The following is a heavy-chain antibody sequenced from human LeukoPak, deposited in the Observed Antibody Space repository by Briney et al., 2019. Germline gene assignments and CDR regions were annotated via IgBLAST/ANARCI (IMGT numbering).Heavy chain of an antibody. CDR2: IWPSGST. CDR1: GGSISSGPYF. V-gene: IGHV4-30-2*06. Sequence: SETLSLTCSVSGGSISSGPYFWSWFRQSPGQGLEWIGYIWPSGSTNYNPSLSGRVAISLDKSRNHFTLMVTAVTAADTAVYYCARAHGYGDFYYYYYGMDVWGQGTTVTVSS. D-gene: IGHD4-17*01. CDR3: ARAHGYGDFYYYYYGMDV. J-gene: IGHJ6*02.